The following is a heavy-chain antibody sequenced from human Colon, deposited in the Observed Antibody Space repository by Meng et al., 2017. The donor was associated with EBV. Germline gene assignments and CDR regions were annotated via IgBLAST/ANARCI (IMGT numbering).Heavy chain of an antibody. V-gene: IGHV4-31*03. Sequence: HRQESVAGLVKPSQTLSLTCTVSGCSIRSGGYYWSWIRKHPGKGLEWIGYIHSSGSTYYNPSLRSRLTISVDTSKNQFSLKLSSVTAADTAVYYCARASYGSGSPLGESWFDPWGQGTLVTVSS. CDR1: GCSIRSGGYY. CDR2: IHSSGST. CDR3: ARASYGSGSPLGESWFDP. D-gene: IGHD3-10*01. J-gene: IGHJ5*02.